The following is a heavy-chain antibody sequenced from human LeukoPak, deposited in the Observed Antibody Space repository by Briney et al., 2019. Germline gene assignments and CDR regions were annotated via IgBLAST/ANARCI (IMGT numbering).Heavy chain of an antibody. J-gene: IGHJ3*02. CDR1: GYSFGDYY. CDR2: IWAGDSNS. Sequence: GESLKISWKASGYSFGDYYLGWVRQTPGKGLERMGMIWAGDSNSRYSPSFQGEVTFSADKSINTAFLHWGSLWASHTVMYYCTPELRGDGQTDPAFDTWGQRKMVIVSS. D-gene: IGHD3-10*01. CDR3: TPELRGDGQTDPAFDT. V-gene: IGHV5-51*01.